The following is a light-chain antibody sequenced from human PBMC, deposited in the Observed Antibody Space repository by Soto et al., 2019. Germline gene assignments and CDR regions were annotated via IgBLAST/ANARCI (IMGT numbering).Light chain of an antibody. Sequence: DRFTITSRASQGIGNDLGWYQQKPGKAPTLLIYDASTLERGVPSRFSGTGSGTEFTLSIDSLQPDDFATYYCQQYHTSSITFGQGTRLEI. V-gene: IGKV1-5*01. CDR1: QGIGND. CDR2: DAS. CDR3: QQYHTSSIT. J-gene: IGKJ5*01.